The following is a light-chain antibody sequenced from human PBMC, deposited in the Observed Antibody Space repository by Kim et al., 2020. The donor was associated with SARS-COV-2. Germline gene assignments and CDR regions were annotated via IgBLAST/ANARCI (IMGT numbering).Light chain of an antibody. CDR3: SSYAGSNTWV. CDR1: SSDVGGYNY. CDR2: EVN. V-gene: IGLV2-8*01. J-gene: IGLJ3*02. Sequence: QSALTQPPSASGSPGQSVTISCTGTSSDVGGYNYVSWYQQHPGKAPKLMIYEVNKRPSGVPDRFSGSKSGNTASLTVSGLQAEDEADYYCSSYAGSNTWVFGGGTQVTVL.